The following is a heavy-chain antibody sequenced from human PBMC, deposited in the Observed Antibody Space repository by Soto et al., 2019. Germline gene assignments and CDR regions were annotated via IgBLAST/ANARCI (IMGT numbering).Heavy chain of an antibody. J-gene: IGHJ4*02. CDR1: GGSISSSNYY. CDR2: MYYNGNT. D-gene: IGHD6-13*01. V-gene: IGHV4-39*02. Sequence: PSETLSLTCTVSGGSISSSNYYWGWIRQPPGKGLEWIGSMYYNGNTYYSPSLRSRVTISVDTSKRHFSLQLSALTAADTAVYYCARLGVAAAGSRFFDYWGQGTLVTVSS. CDR3: ARLGVAAAGSRFFDY.